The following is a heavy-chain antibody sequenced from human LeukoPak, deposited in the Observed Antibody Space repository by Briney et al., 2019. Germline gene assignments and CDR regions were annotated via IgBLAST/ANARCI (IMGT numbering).Heavy chain of an antibody. CDR3: ARLGGAQYYDFWSGYSNWFDP. CDR2: IYTSGST. D-gene: IGHD3-3*01. Sequence: PSETLSLTCTVSGGSISSYYWSWIRQPAGKGLEWIGRIYTSGSTNYNPSLKSRVTMSVDTSKNQFSLKLSSVTAADTAVYYCARLGGAQYYDFWSGYSNWFDPWGQGTLVTVSS. V-gene: IGHV4-4*07. J-gene: IGHJ5*02. CDR1: GGSISSYY.